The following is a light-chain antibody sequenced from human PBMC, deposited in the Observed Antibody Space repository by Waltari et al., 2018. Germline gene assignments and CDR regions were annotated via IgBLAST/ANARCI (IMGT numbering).Light chain of an antibody. Sequence: QSGLTQPPSASGTPGQRVTISCSGSSSNIGETTVDLYQHLPGAAPKLLIYSNNQRPSGVPDRFSGSKSGTSAALAIGGLQSEDEGDYYCAEWDDSPSGPVVFGGGTKLTVL. CDR2: SNN. J-gene: IGLJ2*01. V-gene: IGLV1-44*01. CDR1: SSNIGETT. CDR3: AEWDDSPSGPVV.